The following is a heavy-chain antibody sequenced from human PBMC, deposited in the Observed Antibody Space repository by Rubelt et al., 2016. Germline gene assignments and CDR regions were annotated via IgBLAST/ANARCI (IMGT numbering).Heavy chain of an antibody. CDR3: ATGIRDPYSYGYGLDY. D-gene: IGHD5-18*01. CDR2: FDPEDGET. Sequence: VSCKVSGYTLTELSMHWVRRAPGKGPEWMGGFDPEDGETIYAQKFQGRVTMTEDTSTDTAYMERSSLRSEDTAVYYCATGIRDPYSYGYGLDYWGQGTLVTVSS. CDR1: GYTLTELS. J-gene: IGHJ4*02. V-gene: IGHV1-24*01.